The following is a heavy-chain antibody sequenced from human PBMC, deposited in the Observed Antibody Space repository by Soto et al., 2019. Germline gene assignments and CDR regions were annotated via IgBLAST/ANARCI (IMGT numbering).Heavy chain of an antibody. Sequence: SETLSLTCAVYGGSFSGYYWSWIRQPPGKGLEWIGEINHSGSTNYNPSLKSRVTISVDTSKNQFSLKLSSVTAADTAVYYCARGYSGSYPSGIFVYFDYWGQGTLVTVSS. CDR3: ARGYSGSYPSGIFVYFDY. D-gene: IGHD1-26*01. V-gene: IGHV4-34*01. CDR2: INHSGST. J-gene: IGHJ4*02. CDR1: GGSFSGYY.